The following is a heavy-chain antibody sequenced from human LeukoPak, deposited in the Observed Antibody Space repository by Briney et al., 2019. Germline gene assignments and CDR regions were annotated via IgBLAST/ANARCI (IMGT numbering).Heavy chain of an antibody. CDR1: GFPFSSYA. V-gene: IGHV3-23*01. CDR2: IIGSGGST. D-gene: IGHD2-2*01. J-gene: IGHJ4*02. Sequence: GGSLRLSFAASGFPFSSYAMSWVRQAPGKGLEWGSAIIGSGGSTYYADSVKGRFTISRDNSTNTLYLQMNSLRAKYTAVYYCAKDITISGTSCYAVDYWGQGTLVTVSS. CDR3: AKDITISGTSCYAVDY.